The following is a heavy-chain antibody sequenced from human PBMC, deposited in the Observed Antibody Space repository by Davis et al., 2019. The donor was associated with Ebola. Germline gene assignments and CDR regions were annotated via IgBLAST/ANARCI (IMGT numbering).Heavy chain of an antibody. CDR1: GYTFTNYY. CDR2: MNPNSGNT. D-gene: IGHD2-15*01. CDR3: ARRLGVSKDTRHDH. V-gene: IGHV1-8*02. J-gene: IGHJ4*02. Sequence: ASVKVSCKASGYTFTNYYMHWVRQAAGQGLEWMGWMNPNSGNTGYAQKFQGRVTMTRNTSISTAYMEVSSLRSEDTAVYYCARRLGVSKDTRHDHWGQGTLVTVSS.